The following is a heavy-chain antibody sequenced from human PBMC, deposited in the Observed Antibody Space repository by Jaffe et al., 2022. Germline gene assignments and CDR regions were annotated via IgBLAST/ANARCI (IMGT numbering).Heavy chain of an antibody. CDR3: ARLLWFRELFPHEFDAFDI. V-gene: IGHV4-39*01. J-gene: IGHJ3*02. D-gene: IGHD3-10*01. CDR2: IYYSGST. CDR1: GGSISSSSYY. Sequence: QLQLQESGPGLVKPSETLSLTCTVSGGSISSSSYYWGWIRQPPGKGLEWIGSIYYSGSTYYNPSLKSRVTISVDTSKNQFSLKLSSVTAADTAVYYCARLLWFRELFPHEFDAFDIWGQGTMVTVSS.